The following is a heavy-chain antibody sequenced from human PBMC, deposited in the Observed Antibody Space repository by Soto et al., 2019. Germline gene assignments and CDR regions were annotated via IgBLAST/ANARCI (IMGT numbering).Heavy chain of an antibody. J-gene: IGHJ6*02. CDR3: ARGIETAGYDFWSGYRRLDYYYYGMDV. CDR1: GGSISSSNW. CDR2: IYYSGST. Sequence: PSETLSLTCAVSGGSISSSNWWSWVRQPPGKGLEWIGYIYYSGSTNYNPSLKSRVTISVDTSKNQFSLKLSSVTAADTAVYYCARGIETAGYDFWSGYRRLDYYYYGMDVWGQGTTVTVSS. D-gene: IGHD3-3*01. V-gene: IGHV4-4*02.